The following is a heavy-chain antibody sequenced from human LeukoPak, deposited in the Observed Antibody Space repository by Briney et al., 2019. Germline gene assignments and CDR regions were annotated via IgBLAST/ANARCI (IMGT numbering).Heavy chain of an antibody. CDR3: ASQYYYDSSGYYGGYFDY. J-gene: IGHJ4*02. CDR2: IYHSGST. D-gene: IGHD3-22*01. V-gene: IGHV4-38-2*02. CDR1: GYSISSGYY. Sequence: SETLSLTCTVSGYSISSGYYWGWIRQPPGKGLEWIGNIYHSGSTYYNPSLKSRVTISVDTSKNQFSLKLSSVTAADTAVYYCASQYYYDSSGYYGGYFDYWGQGTLVTVSS.